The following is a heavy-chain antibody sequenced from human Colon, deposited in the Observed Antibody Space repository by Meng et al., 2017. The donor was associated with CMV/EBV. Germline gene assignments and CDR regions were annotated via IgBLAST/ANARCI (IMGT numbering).Heavy chain of an antibody. J-gene: IGHJ4*02. D-gene: IGHD2/OR15-2a*01. CDR3: AKDRSISQLFYDFDS. Sequence: GESLKISCAVSGFTVSGNYMAWVRQAPGKGLEWIAYISSSSIYYADSVKGRFTISRDNAQNSLSLEMNSLRPEDTGLYYCAKDRSISQLFYDFDSWGQGTLVTVSS. CDR1: GFTVSGNY. V-gene: IGHV3-69-1*01. CDR2: ISSSSI.